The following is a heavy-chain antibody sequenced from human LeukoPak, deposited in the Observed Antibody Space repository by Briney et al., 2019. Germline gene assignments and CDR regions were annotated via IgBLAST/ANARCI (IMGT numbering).Heavy chain of an antibody. CDR1: GGSISSYY. CDR2: IYYSGST. Sequence: SETLSLTCTVSGGSISSYYWSWIRQHPGKGLEWIGYIYYSGSTYYNPSLKSRVTISVDTSKNQFSLKLSSVTAADTAVYYCARDISRGDAFDIWGQGTMVTVSS. V-gene: IGHV4-59*06. CDR3: ARDISRGDAFDI. D-gene: IGHD3-9*01. J-gene: IGHJ3*02.